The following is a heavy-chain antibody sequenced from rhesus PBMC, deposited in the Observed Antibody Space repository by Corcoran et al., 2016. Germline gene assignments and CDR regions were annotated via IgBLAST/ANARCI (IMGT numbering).Heavy chain of an antibody. V-gene: IGHV3S5*01. J-gene: IGHJ4*01. CDR1: GFTFSSYG. CDR2: ICDTGCST. D-gene: IGHD6-31*01. CDR3: GKFGTASGWSWDFDY. Sequence: EVQLVETGGGLVQPGGSLRLSCAASGFTFSSYGMSWVRQAPRKGLGWVSGICDTGCSTYYADSVKGRITIARDNSKKTLSLQMDSLKTEDTADYYCGKFGTASGWSWDFDYWGQGVLVTVSS.